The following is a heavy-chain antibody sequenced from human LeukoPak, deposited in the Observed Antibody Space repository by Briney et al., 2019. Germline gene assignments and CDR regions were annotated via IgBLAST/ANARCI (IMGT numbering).Heavy chain of an antibody. V-gene: IGHV3-7*01. CDR1: GFTFSSDW. CDR3: ARVRNRVTTVTTQPRSYYYMDV. D-gene: IGHD4-11*01. CDR2: RKQDGREK. Sequence: GGSLRLSCAASGFTFSSDWMSWVRQAPGKGLEGVANRKQDGREKYYVDSVKGRFTISRDNAKNSLYLQMNSLRAEDTAVYYCARVRNRVTTVTTQPRSYYYMDVWGKGTTVTVSS. J-gene: IGHJ6*03.